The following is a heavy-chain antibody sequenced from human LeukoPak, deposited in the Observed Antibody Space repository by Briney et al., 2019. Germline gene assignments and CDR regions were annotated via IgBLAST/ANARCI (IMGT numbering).Heavy chain of an antibody. CDR2: IYYRGDT. CDR1: GGSISSGSYY. V-gene: IGHV4-39*07. CDR3: ARDAHFLNDAVDY. D-gene: IGHD1-1*01. Sequence: PSETLSLTCSVSGGSISSGSYYWAWIRQPPGKGLEWIGSIYYRGDTYYNPSLRSSVTISMDTSKNQFSLRLNSVTAADTAMYYCARDAHFLNDAVDYWGQGTLVTVSS. J-gene: IGHJ4*02.